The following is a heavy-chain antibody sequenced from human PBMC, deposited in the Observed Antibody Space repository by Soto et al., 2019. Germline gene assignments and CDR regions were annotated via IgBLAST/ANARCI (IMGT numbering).Heavy chain of an antibody. Sequence: QLQLQESGPGLVKPSETLSLTCTVSGVSISNSSYYWGWIRRPPGKAVEWIGTIYYSGITYYNPSLKSRVTISVDTYKYQFPLKLTSVTAAHTAAYYCARHESNWGQGTLVTVSS. V-gene: IGHV4-39*01. CDR1: GVSISNSSYY. J-gene: IGHJ4*02. CDR2: IYYSGIT. CDR3: ARHESN.